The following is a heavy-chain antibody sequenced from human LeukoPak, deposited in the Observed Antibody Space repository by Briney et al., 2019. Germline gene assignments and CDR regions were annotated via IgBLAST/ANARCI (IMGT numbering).Heavy chain of an antibody. CDR2: IWHDGSNK. D-gene: IGHD1-1*01. V-gene: IGHV3-33*06. J-gene: IGHJ4*03. CDR3: AEDTTQSRGYFDY. CDR1: GFTFSSYG. Sequence: PGTSLRLSCAASGFTFSSYGMHWVRQAPGKGLEWVAVIWHDGSNKYYADSVKGRFTISRDNSKNTLYLQMDSLRAEDTGLYYCAEDTTQSRGYFDYWGQGTLVTVSS.